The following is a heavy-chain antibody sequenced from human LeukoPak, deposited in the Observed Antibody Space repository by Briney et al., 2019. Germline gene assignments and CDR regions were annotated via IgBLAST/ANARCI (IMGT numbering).Heavy chain of an antibody. V-gene: IGHV1-18*01. CDR3: ARDRRYDSSGYYYRGDAFDI. Sequence: ASVKVSCKASGYTFTSYGISWVRQAPGQGLEWMGWISAYNGNTNYAQKLQGRVTITADKSTSTAYMELSSLRSEDTAVYYCARDRRYDSSGYYYRGDAFDIWGQGTMVTVSS. D-gene: IGHD3-22*01. J-gene: IGHJ3*02. CDR2: ISAYNGNT. CDR1: GYTFTSYG.